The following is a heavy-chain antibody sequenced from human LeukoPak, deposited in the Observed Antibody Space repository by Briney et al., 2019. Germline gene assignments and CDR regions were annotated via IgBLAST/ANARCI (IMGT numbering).Heavy chain of an antibody. Sequence: ASVKVSCKTSGYTFTSYYINWLRQAPGQGLEWVGWISVNNGDTKFAQRFQGRVNITADTSTRTSYMELRSLSPDDTAIYYCARVSSGGRNCYYAEYSQHGGRGPLVT. CDR2: ISVNNGDT. CDR1: GYTFTSYY. CDR3: ARVSSGGRNCYYAEYSQH. V-gene: IGHV1-18*01. D-gene: IGHD3-22*01. J-gene: IGHJ1*01.